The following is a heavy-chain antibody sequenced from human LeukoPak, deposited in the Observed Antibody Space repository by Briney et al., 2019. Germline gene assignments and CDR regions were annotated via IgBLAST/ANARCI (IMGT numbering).Heavy chain of an antibody. J-gene: IGHJ4*02. D-gene: IGHD3-9*01. Sequence: PGGSLRLSCAASGFTFSRYSMHWVRQAPGKGLEWVTSIRCSSSHIYYADSVRGRFTISRDNAKHWLYLPMNRLRAEDTAVYLCASSRAVPGRLRYSDWSGPMPTLPYWGQGPLVTVSS. CDR2: IRCSSSHI. CDR3: ASSRAVPGRLRYSDWSGPMPTLPY. CDR1: GFTFSRYS. V-gene: IGHV3-21*01.